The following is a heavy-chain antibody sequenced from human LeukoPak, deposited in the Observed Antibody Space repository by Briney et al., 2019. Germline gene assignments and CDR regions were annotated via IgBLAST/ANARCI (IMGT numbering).Heavy chain of an antibody. CDR3: ARGRFGYNYDY. V-gene: IGHV3-48*03. CDR1: GFTFSSYE. CDR2: ISSSGPTI. Sequence: GGSLRLSCAASGFTFSSYEVNWIRQAPGKGLEWVSYISSSGPTIYYADSVKGRFTISRDNAKNSLYLQMNSLRAEDTAVYYCARGRFGYNYDYWGQGTLVTVSS. D-gene: IGHD5-18*01. J-gene: IGHJ4*02.